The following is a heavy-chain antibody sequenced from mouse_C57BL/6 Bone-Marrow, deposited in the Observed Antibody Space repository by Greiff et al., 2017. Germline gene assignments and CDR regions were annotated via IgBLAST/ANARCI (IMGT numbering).Heavy chain of an antibody. V-gene: IGHV1-42*01. Sequence: EVQLQQSGPELVKPGASVKISCKASGYSFTGYYMNWVKQSPEKSLEWIGEINPSTGGTTYNQKFKAKATLTVDKSSSTAYMQLKSLTSEDSAVYYCARSANCFLFDYWGQGTTLTVSS. CDR2: INPSTGGT. CDR3: ARSANCFLFDY. D-gene: IGHD4-1*01. CDR1: GYSFTGYY. J-gene: IGHJ2*01.